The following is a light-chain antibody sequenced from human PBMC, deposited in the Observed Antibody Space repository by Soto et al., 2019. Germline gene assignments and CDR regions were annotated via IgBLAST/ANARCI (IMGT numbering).Light chain of an antibody. CDR1: HSISAW. Sequence: DIQMTQSPSTLSASVGDRVTITCRASHSISAWLAWYQQKPGKAPKLLIYKASTLDSGVPSRFSGSGSGTEFTLTISILQPDDFATYYCHQYHSFFNYTFGQGTKLEIK. J-gene: IGKJ2*01. CDR3: HQYHSFFNYT. V-gene: IGKV1-5*03. CDR2: KAS.